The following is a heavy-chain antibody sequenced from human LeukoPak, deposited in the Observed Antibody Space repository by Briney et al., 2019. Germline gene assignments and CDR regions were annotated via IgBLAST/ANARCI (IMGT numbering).Heavy chain of an antibody. D-gene: IGHD3-10*01. CDR3: TTGFFHY. CDR2: IRNSGTIT. J-gene: IGHJ4*02. Sequence: GGSLRLSCAVSGFTCIRFAMNWVRQAPGKGLEWVSIIRNSGTITPYADSVKGRFNISRQNSNNMVYLQMNSLRAEDTALYFCTTGFFHYWGQGSLVAVSS. CDR1: GFTCIRFA. V-gene: IGHV3-23*01.